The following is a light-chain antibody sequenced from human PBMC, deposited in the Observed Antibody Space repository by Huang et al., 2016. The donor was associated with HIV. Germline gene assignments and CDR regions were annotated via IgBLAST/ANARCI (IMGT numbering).Light chain of an antibody. CDR1: QSISNY. CDR3: QQSPAT. V-gene: IGKV1-39*01. CDR2: AAA. J-gene: IGKJ2*01. Sequence: DIQMTQSPSSLSASVGDSVTITCRASQSISNYLNWYPQKPGKAPQLLIYAAASLQSAVPARVRGRGSGTDFTLTLSSLQPEDFATYYCQQSPATFGQGTKLEIK.